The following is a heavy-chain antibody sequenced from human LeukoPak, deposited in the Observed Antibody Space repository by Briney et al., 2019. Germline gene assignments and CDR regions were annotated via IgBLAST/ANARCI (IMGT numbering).Heavy chain of an antibody. Sequence: GGSLRLSCAASGFTFSIYEMYWVRQAPGKGLEWVSYISSSGGTKYYADSVKGRFTISRDNTENSLFLQMNSLRAEDTAVYYCAPLTVASPFDYWGPGALVTVSS. CDR2: ISSSGGTK. J-gene: IGHJ4*02. CDR3: APLTVASPFDY. D-gene: IGHD5-12*01. V-gene: IGHV3-48*03. CDR1: GFTFSIYE.